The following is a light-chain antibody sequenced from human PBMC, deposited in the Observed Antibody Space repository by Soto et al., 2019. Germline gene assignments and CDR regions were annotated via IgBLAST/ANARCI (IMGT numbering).Light chain of an antibody. CDR3: QQAGRFPIT. Sequence: GLTQSPATLSLSPGATATLSCMASQGVSRWLAWYQQRPGQSPRLLIYAASMRASGVPVRFSGSGSGTDFTLTISRLEPEDFAVYYCQQAGRFPITFGQGTRLEIK. J-gene: IGKJ5*01. CDR2: AAS. CDR1: QGVSRW. V-gene: IGKV3D-11*01.